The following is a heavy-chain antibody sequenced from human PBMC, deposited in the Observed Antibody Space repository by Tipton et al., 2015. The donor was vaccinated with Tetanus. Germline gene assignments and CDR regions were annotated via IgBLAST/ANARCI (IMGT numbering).Heavy chain of an antibody. V-gene: IGHV4-31*03. Sequence: TLSLTCTVSGGSISSGGYYWSWIRQHPGTGLEWIGYIYYSGSTYYNPSLKSRVTISVDTSKNQFSLKLSSVTAADTAVYYCARDRYYDILTGYYGVGVDRLYGMDVWGQGTTVTVSS. J-gene: IGHJ6*02. CDR1: GGSISSGGYY. D-gene: IGHD3-9*01. CDR2: IYYSGST. CDR3: ARDRYYDILTGYYGVGVDRLYGMDV.